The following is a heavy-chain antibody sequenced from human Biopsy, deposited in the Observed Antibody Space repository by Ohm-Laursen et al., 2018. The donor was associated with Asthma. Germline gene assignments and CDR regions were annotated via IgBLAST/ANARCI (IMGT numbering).Heavy chain of an antibody. Sequence: ASVKVSCKASGFRLSDYFIHWVRQAPGQGLEWVGRINPNIGATKYAQKFQGRVTMTSDTSIATAYLELTRLTSDDTAIFYCARGALARKRDDFWSAYYLYWGQGTLVTVSS. CDR1: GFRLSDYF. CDR2: INPNIGAT. D-gene: IGHD3-3*01. V-gene: IGHV1-2*06. J-gene: IGHJ4*02. CDR3: ARGALARKRDDFWSAYYLY.